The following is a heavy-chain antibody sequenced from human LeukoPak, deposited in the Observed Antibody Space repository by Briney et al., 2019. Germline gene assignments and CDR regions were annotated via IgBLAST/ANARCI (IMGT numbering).Heavy chain of an antibody. CDR2: ISGAGGDNI. CDR1: GFTFRNFA. Sequence: GGSLRLSCAASGFTFRNFAMSWVRQAPGKGLEWVSAISGAGGDNIYYADSVKGQFTISRDNAKNTLYLQMNSLRAEDTAVYYCARDAVATGMALPDDWGQGTLVTVSS. J-gene: IGHJ4*02. CDR3: ARDAVATGMALPDD. V-gene: IGHV3-23*01. D-gene: IGHD5-18*01.